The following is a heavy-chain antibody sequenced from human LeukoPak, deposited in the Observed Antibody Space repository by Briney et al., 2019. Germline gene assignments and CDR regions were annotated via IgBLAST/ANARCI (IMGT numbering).Heavy chain of an antibody. CDR3: ARGAYYYMDV. J-gene: IGHJ6*03. CDR2: IYYSGST. V-gene: IGHV4-59*01. CDR1: GGSISSYY. Sequence: SETLSLTCTVYGGSISSYYWSWIRQPPGKGLEWIGYIYYSGSTNYNPSLKSRVTISVDTSKTQFSLKLSSVTAADTAVYYCARGAYYYMDVWGKGTTVTVSS.